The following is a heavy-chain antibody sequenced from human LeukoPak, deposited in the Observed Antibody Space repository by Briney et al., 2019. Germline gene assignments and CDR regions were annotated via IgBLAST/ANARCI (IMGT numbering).Heavy chain of an antibody. V-gene: IGHV4-59*08. J-gene: IGHJ6*03. Sequence: SETLSLTCSVSGGSISSYYWSWIRQPPGKGLEWIGYIYYSGSTNYNPSLKSRVTISVDKSKNQFSLKLSSVTAADTAVYYCARQSYSSGWYPDYYMDVWGKGTTVTISS. D-gene: IGHD6-19*01. CDR1: GGSISSYY. CDR2: IYYSGST. CDR3: ARQSYSSGWYPDYYMDV.